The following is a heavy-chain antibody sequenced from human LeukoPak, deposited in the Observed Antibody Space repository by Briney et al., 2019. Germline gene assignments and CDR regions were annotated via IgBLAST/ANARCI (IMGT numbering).Heavy chain of an antibody. CDR1: GDSVSSNSAA. CDR3: ARDSSSSSHY. CDR2: TYYRSKWYN. D-gene: IGHD6-6*01. V-gene: IGHV6-1*01. J-gene: IGHJ4*02. Sequence: SQTLSLTCAISGDSVSSNSAAWNWIRQSPSRGLEWLGRTYYRSKWYNDYTLSVKSRITINPDTSNNQFSLKLSSVTAADTAVYYCARDSSSSSHYWGQGTLVTVSS.